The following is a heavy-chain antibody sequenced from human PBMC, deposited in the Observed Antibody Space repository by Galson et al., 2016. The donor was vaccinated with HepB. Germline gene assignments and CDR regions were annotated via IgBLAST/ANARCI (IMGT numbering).Heavy chain of an antibody. Sequence: SLRLSCAASGFIFRNYAMKWVRQSSGRGLECVAVISGSDGRTYYADSVKGRFTVSRDNSKDILYLHMNSLRAEDTAIYYCAKDPQYHFGSGSYFDSWGQGTLVTVSS. CDR2: ISGSDGRT. V-gene: IGHV3-23*01. CDR1: GFIFRNYA. J-gene: IGHJ4*02. CDR3: AKDPQYHFGSGSYFDS. D-gene: IGHD3-10*01.